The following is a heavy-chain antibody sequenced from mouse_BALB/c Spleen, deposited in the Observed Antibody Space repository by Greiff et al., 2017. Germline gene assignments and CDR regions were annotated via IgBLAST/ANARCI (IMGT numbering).Heavy chain of an antibody. J-gene: IGHJ1*01. Sequence: EVQVVESGGGLVQPGGSLRLSCATSGFTFTDYYMSWVRQPPGKALEWLGFIRNKANGYTTEYSASVKGRFTISRDNSQSILYLQMNTLRAEDSATYYCARDNYYYESYCYFDVWGAGTTVTVSS. V-gene: IGHV7-3*02. CDR2: IRNKANGYTT. CDR1: GFTFTDYY. CDR3: ARDNYYYESYCYFDV. D-gene: IGHD2-4*01.